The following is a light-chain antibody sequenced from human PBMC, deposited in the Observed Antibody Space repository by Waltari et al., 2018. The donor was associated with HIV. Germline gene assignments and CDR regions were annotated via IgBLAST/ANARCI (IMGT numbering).Light chain of an antibody. CDR1: QTVSSD. J-gene: IGKJ3*01. CDR3: QQYYSTLT. V-gene: IGKV3-15*01. Sequence: EIVMTQSPATLSVSPGERATLSCRASQTVSSDLAWYHQKPGQAPRLLIYGASTRATGVPGRFTGSGSGTEFTLTISSLQSEDFGLYYCQQYYSTLTFGPGTKVDIK. CDR2: GAS.